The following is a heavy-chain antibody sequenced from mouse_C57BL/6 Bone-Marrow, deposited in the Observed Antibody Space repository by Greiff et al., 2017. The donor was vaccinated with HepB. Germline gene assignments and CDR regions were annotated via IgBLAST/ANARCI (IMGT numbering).Heavy chain of an antibody. CDR1: GYAFSSSW. D-gene: IGHD3-2*02. CDR3: AREGGTAQAPFDY. V-gene: IGHV1-82*01. CDR2: IYPGDGDT. Sequence: QVQLKQSGPELVKPGASVKISCKASGYAFSSSWMNWVKQRPGKGLEWIGRIYPGDGDTNYNGKFKGKATLTADKSSSTAYMQLSSLTSEDSAVYFCAREGGTAQAPFDYWGQGTTLTVSS. J-gene: IGHJ2*01.